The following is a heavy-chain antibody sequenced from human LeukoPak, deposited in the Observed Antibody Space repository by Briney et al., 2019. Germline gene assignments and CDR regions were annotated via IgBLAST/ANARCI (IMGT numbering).Heavy chain of an antibody. CDR2: INPSGDFT. J-gene: IGHJ4*02. Sequence: ASVKVSCKASGYTFTSYAMNWVRQAPGQGLEWMGIINPSGDFTSYAQKFQGRVTMTKDTSTSTVYMELSSLRSDDTAVYYCARTSHYVDIAATIPYGIYYFDYWGQGTLVTVSS. D-gene: IGHD5-12*01. V-gene: IGHV1-46*01. CDR1: GYTFTSYA. CDR3: ARTSHYVDIAATIPYGIYYFDY.